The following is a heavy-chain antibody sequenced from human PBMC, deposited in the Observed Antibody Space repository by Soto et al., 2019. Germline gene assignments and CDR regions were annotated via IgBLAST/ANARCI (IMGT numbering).Heavy chain of an antibody. CDR3: VRGGYMHACDI. CDR1: GFTFSSYW. CDR2: MNNDGSYT. Sequence: EVQLVESGGGLVQPGGSLRLSCAASGFTFSSYWMYWVCQAPGKGLEWVSHMNNDGSYTIYAESVKGRFTFSRDNAKNTLYRQMNSLRAEDTAVYYCVRGGYMHACDIWGQGTMVTVSS. D-gene: IGHD6-13*01. V-gene: IGHV3-74*01. J-gene: IGHJ3*02.